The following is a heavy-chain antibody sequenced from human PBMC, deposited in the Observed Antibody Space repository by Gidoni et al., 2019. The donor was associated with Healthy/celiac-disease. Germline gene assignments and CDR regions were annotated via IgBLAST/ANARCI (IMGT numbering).Heavy chain of an antibody. Sequence: QVQLVQSGAEVKKPGASVKVSCKASGYTFPSYDINWVRQATGQGLEWMGWMNPNSGNTGYAQKFQGRVTMTRNTSISTAYMELSSLRSEDTAVYYCARFLGYCSSTSCYSFASDIWGQGTMVTVSS. V-gene: IGHV1-8*01. D-gene: IGHD2-2*02. J-gene: IGHJ3*02. CDR3: ARFLGYCSSTSCYSFASDI. CDR1: GYTFPSYD. CDR2: MNPNSGNT.